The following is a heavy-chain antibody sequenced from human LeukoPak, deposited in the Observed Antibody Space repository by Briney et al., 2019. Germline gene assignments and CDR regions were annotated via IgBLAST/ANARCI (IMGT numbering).Heavy chain of an antibody. CDR3: ARGSGSYYNYYY. CDR2: MNPNSGNT. J-gene: IGHJ4*02. V-gene: IGHV1-8*03. CDR1: GYTFNSYD. D-gene: IGHD3-10*01. Sequence: AASVKVSCKGSGYTFNSYDINWVRQATGQGLEWMGWMNPNSGNTGYAQKFQGRVTITRNTSISTAYMELSSLRSEDTAVYYCARGSGSYYNYYYWGQGTLVTVSS.